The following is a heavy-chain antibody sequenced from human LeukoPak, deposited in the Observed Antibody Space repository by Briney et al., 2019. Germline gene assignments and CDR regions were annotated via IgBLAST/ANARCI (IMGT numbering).Heavy chain of an antibody. Sequence: GASVKVSCEASGGTFSSYTISWVRQAPGQGLEWMGRIIPILGIANYAQKFQGRVTITADKSTSTAYMELSSLRSEDTAVYYCARGYYYDSSGVDYWGQGTLVTVSS. CDR3: ARGYYYDSSGVDY. V-gene: IGHV1-69*02. J-gene: IGHJ4*02. D-gene: IGHD3-22*01. CDR2: IIPILGIA. CDR1: GGTFSSYT.